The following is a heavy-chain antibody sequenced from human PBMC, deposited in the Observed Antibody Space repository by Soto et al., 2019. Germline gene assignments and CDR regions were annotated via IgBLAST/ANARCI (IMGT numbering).Heavy chain of an antibody. V-gene: IGHV4-30-4*01. CDR1: SGSISSSDYY. J-gene: IGHJ6*02. CDR3: ARFXTLGKDYGVDV. Sequence: QVQLQESGPGLVKPSQTLSLTCSVSSGSISSSDYYWSLXXXPPVKGLEWIGYINYSGRTYYKPSLKSRVSXXXXXXXXXXSXXXXXXXXXXXXVYXCARFXTLGKDYGVDVWGQGTTVTVSS. D-gene: IGHD3-10*01. CDR2: INYSGRT.